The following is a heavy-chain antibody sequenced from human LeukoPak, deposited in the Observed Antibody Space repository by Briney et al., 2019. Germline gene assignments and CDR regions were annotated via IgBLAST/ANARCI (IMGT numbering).Heavy chain of an antibody. V-gene: IGHV4-34*01. J-gene: IGHJ4*02. CDR2: INHSGST. D-gene: IGHD3-3*01. CDR1: GFTFSTYW. Sequence: GSLRLSCAASGFTFSTYWMSWVRQPPGKGLEWIGEINHSGSTNYNPSLKSRVTISVDTSKNQFSLKLSSVTAADTAVYYCARDLGTIFARWGQGTLVTVSS. CDR3: ARDLGTIFAR.